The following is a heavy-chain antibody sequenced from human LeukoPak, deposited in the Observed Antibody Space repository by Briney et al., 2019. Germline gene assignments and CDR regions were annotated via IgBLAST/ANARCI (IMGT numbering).Heavy chain of an antibody. J-gene: IGHJ3*02. CDR1: GGSISSGGYS. CDR2: IYHRGST. D-gene: IGHD5-18*01. CDR3: AIDTAIHDAFDI. V-gene: IGHV4-30-2*01. Sequence: PSQTLSLTCAVSGGSISSGGYSWSWIRQPPGKGLEWIGYIYHRGSTYYNPSLKSRVTISVDRSKNQFSLKLSSVTAADTAVYYCAIDTAIHDAFDIWGQGTMVTVSS.